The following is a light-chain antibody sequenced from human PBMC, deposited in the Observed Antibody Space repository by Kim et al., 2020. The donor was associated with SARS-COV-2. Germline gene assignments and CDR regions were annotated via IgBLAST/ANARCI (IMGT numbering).Light chain of an antibody. CDR1: QSVLYSVKNKNY. Sequence: ATINCKSSQSVLYSVKNKNYLAWFQQKPGQPPKLLIYWASTRESGVPDRFSGSGSGTDFTLTISSLQAEDVAVYYCQQYHSGPRTFGQGTKVDIK. J-gene: IGKJ1*01. V-gene: IGKV4-1*01. CDR2: WAS. CDR3: QQYHSGPRT.